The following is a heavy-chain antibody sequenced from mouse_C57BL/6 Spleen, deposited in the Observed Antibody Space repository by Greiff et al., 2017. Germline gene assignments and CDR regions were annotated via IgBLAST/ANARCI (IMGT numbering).Heavy chain of an antibody. Sequence: EVQGVESGGGLVKPGGSLKLSCAASGFTFSSYAMSWVRQTPEKRLEWVATISDGGSYTYFPDNVKGRFTISRDNAKNNLYLQMSHLKSEDTAMYYCARDYYDSSYWFAYWGQGTLVTVSA. CDR1: GFTFSSYA. V-gene: IGHV5-4*01. J-gene: IGHJ3*01. CDR2: ISDGGSYT. D-gene: IGHD1-1*01. CDR3: ARDYYDSSYWFAY.